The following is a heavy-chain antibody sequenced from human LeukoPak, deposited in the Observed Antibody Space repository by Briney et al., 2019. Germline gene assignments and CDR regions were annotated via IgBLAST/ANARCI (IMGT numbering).Heavy chain of an antibody. Sequence: PSRTLSLTCAVSGGSISSGGYSWSWIRQPPGKGLEWIGYIYHSGSTNYNPSLKSRVTISVDTSKNQFSLKLSSVTAADTAVYYCARAVAGIWGQGTMVTVSS. D-gene: IGHD6-19*01. CDR3: ARAVAGI. CDR2: IYHSGST. V-gene: IGHV4-30-2*01. CDR1: GGSISSGGYS. J-gene: IGHJ3*02.